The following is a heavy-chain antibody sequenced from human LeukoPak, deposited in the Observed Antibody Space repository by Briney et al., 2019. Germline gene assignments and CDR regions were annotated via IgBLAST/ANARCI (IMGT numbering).Heavy chain of an antibody. Sequence: GGSLRLSCAASGFTFSSYAMSWVRQAPGKGLEWVSGISGSGGSTYYADSVKGRFTISRDNSKNTLYLQMDSLRAEDTAVHYCAKGGSGYEYFFNYWGQGTLVTVSS. CDR1: GFTFSSYA. CDR2: ISGSGGST. V-gene: IGHV3-23*01. D-gene: IGHD5-12*01. CDR3: AKGGSGYEYFFNY. J-gene: IGHJ4*02.